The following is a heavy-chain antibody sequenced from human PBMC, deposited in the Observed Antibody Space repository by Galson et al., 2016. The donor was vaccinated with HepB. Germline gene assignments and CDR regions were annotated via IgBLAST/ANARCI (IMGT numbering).Heavy chain of an antibody. J-gene: IGHJ4*02. V-gene: IGHV4-61*08. CDR3: GTYLVGHGGTGY. CDR1: GASVNSDAYH. Sequence: SETLSLTCSVSGASVNSDAYHWSWIRQSPGKGLEWLGHSYHSWHLNDKLRGRVSMSIDTAKNQFSLSLTSLTAADTAVYYCGTYLVGHGGTGYWGQGTLVTVAS. CDR2: SYHSWHL. D-gene: IGHD3-16*01.